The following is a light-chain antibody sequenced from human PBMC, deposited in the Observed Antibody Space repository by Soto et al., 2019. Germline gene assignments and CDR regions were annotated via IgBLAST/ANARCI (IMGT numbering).Light chain of an antibody. CDR1: QGISNY. CDR2: AAS. V-gene: IGKV1-27*01. Sequence: DIQMTQSPSSLSASVGDRVTITCRASQGISNYLAWYQQKPGKVPKLLIYAASTLQSGVLSRFSGSRAETDFTLTISSLEPEDFATYYYQKYNSAPWTFGQVTKVYIQ. J-gene: IGKJ1*01. CDR3: QKYNSAPWT.